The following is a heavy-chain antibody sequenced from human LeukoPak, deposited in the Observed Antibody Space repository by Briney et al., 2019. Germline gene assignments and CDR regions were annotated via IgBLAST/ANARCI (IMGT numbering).Heavy chain of an antibody. CDR2: ISGSGGST. J-gene: IGHJ4*02. CDR3: ARGDYDFWSGPSGY. CDR1: GFTFSSYA. Sequence: GGSLRLSCAASGFTFSSYAMSWVRQAPGKGLEWVSAISGSGGSTYYADSVKGRFAISRDNSKNTLYLQMNSLRAEDTAVYYCARGDYDFWSGPSGYWGQGTLVTVSS. V-gene: IGHV3-23*01. D-gene: IGHD3-3*01.